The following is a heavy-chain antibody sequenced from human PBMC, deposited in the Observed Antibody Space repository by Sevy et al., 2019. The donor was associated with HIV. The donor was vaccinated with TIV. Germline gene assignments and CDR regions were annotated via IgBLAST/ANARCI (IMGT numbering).Heavy chain of an antibody. CDR2: INQDGSEE. Sequence: GGSLRLSCAASAFTFSSYWMTWVRQAPGEGLEWVANINQDGSEENYVDSVKGRFTIFRDNAKNSLFLQMNSLRAEDKAVYYCAGTGSYDDNYYYYYAMDVWGPGTTVTVSS. V-gene: IGHV3-7*01. J-gene: IGHJ6*02. D-gene: IGHD5-18*01. CDR1: AFTFSSYW. CDR3: AGTGSYDDNYYYYYAMDV.